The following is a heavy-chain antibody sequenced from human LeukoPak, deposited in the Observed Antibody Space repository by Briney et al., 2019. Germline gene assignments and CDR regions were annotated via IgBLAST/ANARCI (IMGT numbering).Heavy chain of an antibody. D-gene: IGHD3-22*01. V-gene: IGHV3-9*01. J-gene: IGHJ4*02. Sequence: GGSLRLSCAASGFNFGDYAMHWVRQSPGKGLEWVSGISWNSGSIAYADSVKGRFTISRDNAKNSLYLQMNSLRVEDTALYYCAKDISFDSSGNEYWGQGTLVTVSS. CDR3: AKDISFDSSGNEY. CDR2: ISWNSGSI. CDR1: GFNFGDYA.